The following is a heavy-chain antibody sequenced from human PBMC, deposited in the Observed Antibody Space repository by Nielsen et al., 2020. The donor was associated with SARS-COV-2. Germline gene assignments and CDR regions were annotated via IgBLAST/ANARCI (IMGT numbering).Heavy chain of an antibody. CDR3: ARVRSLRPLEWSPGSMDV. CDR1: GFTFGDYA. J-gene: IGHJ6*02. D-gene: IGHD3-3*01. Sequence: GGSLRLSCTVSGFTFGDYAMSWFRQGPGKGLEWVGFIRSRASGGTPQYAASVKGRFTISRDDSKSITYLQMNSLRGDDTAVYYCARVRSLRPLEWSPGSMDVWGQGTTVTVSS. V-gene: IGHV3-49*03. CDR2: IRSRASGGTP.